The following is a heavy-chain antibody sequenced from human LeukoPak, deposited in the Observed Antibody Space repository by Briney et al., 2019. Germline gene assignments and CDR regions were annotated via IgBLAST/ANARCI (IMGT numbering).Heavy chain of an antibody. V-gene: IGHV4-61*01. D-gene: IGHD2-2*01. CDR1: GGSVSSGSYY. CDR2: IYYSGST. J-gene: IGHJ5*02. CDR3: AREEYCSSTSCYDNWLDP. Sequence: SETRSLTCTVSGGSVSSGSYYWSWIRQPPGKGLEGIGYIYYSGSTNYNPSLKSRVTISVDTSKTQFCLKLSSVTAADTDVYYCAREEYCSSTSCYDNWLDPWGKGTLVTVSS.